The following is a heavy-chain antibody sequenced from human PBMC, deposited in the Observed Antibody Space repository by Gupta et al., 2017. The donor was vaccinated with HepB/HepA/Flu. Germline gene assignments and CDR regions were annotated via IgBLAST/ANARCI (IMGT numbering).Heavy chain of an antibody. D-gene: IGHD4-11*01. CDR2: ISSSGSTI. J-gene: IGHJ6*02. CDR1: GFTFSSYE. V-gene: IGHV3-48*03. Sequence: EVQLVESGGGLVQPGGSLRLSCAASGFTFSSYEMNWVRQAPGKGLEWVSYISSSGSTIYYADSVKGRFTISRDNAKNSLYLQMNSLRAEDTAVYYCARGDIKEATVTTAAYYYGMDVWGQGTTVTVSS. CDR3: ARGDIKEATVTTAAYYYGMDV.